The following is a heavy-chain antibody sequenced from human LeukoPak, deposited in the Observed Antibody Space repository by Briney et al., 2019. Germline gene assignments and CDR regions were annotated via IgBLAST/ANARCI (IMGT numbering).Heavy chain of an antibody. D-gene: IGHD2-2*01. CDR3: ARVPLPAAMFHWCDP. CDR2: IYYSGST. J-gene: IGHJ5*02. Sequence: PSETLSLTCTVSGGSISSYYWSWIRRPPGKGLEWIGYIYYSGSTYYTPSLTSRVTISVDTSQNQFSLRLSSVTASYTAVISVARVPLPAAMFHWCDPWRERTLVTVSS. V-gene: IGHV4-59*06. CDR1: GGSISSYY.